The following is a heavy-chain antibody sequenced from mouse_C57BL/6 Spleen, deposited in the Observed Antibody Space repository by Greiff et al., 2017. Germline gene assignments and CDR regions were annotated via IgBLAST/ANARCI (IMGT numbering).Heavy chain of an antibody. V-gene: IGHV1-52*01. Sequence: VQLQQPGAELVRPGYSVKLSCKASGYTFTSYWMHWVKQRPIQGLEWIGNIDPSDSETHYNQKFKDKATLTVDKSSSTAYMQLSSLTSEDSAVYYCARGDYYGSSGYFDVWGTGTTVTVSS. CDR2: IDPSDSET. J-gene: IGHJ1*03. CDR1: GYTFTSYW. D-gene: IGHD1-1*01. CDR3: ARGDYYGSSGYFDV.